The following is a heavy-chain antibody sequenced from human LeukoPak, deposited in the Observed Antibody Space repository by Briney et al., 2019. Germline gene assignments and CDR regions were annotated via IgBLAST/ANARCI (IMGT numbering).Heavy chain of an antibody. Sequence: GGSLRLSCAASGFTFSSNAMHWVRQAPGKGLEWVAVTSYDEGNKYYADSVQGRFTISRDNSKNTLYLQMNSLRVEDTAVYYCATTIPTHPWSDIPRQFDPWGQGTLVTVSS. J-gene: IGHJ5*02. CDR1: GFTFSSNA. CDR3: ATTIPTHPWSDIPRQFDP. V-gene: IGHV3-30-3*01. CDR2: TSYDEGNK. D-gene: IGHD2-21*02.